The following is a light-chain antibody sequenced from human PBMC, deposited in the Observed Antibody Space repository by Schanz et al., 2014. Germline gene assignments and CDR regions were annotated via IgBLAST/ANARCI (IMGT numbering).Light chain of an antibody. V-gene: IGLV1-40*01. J-gene: IGLJ3*02. Sequence: QSVLTQPPSVSGAPGQRVTISCTGSSSNIGAGYVVHWYQHLPGTAPKLLIYDNNNRPSGVPDRFSGSKSGNTASLTISGLQPEDEADYHCCSYAGGYTVFGGGTKLTVL. CDR3: CSYAGGYTV. CDR2: DNN. CDR1: SSNIGAGYV.